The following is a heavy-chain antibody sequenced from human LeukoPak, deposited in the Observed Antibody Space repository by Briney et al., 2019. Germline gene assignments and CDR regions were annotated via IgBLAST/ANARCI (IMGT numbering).Heavy chain of an antibody. CDR1: GYTFTSYD. Sequence: GASVKVSRKASGYTFTSYDINWVRQATGQGLEWMGWMNPNSGNTGYAQKFQDRVTMTRNTSISTAYMELSSLRSEDTAVYYCATWRGWEFRFDPWGQGTLVTVSS. V-gene: IGHV1-8*01. CDR2: MNPNSGNT. D-gene: IGHD1-1*01. CDR3: ATWRGWEFRFDP. J-gene: IGHJ5*02.